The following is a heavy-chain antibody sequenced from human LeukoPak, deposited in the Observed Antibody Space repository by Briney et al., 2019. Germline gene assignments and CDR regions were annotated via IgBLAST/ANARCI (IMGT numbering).Heavy chain of an antibody. CDR2: IHTTGST. CDR1: VGFTTYDY. CDR3: ARGGGNRHFDS. J-gene: IGHJ4*02. V-gene: IGHV4-4*07. D-gene: IGHD4-23*01. Sequence: SETLSLTCSVSVGFTTYDYWNWIRQPAGKAPEWIGRIHTTGSTNYNPSLKSRLTMSLDKSKNQFSLKVTSMTAADTALYNCARGGGNRHFDSWGQGILVTVSS.